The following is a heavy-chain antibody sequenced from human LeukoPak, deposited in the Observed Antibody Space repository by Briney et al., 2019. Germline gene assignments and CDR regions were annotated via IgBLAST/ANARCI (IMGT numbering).Heavy chain of an antibody. CDR3: AKDIGSTYYHGMDV. CDR1: VFTFDEYA. D-gene: IGHD1-26*01. CDR2: MNSNSGSI. V-gene: IGHV3-9*01. Sequence: PGRSLRLSCAASVFTFDEYAMRWVRQAPEKGLGWVSSMNSNSGSIGYGDSVEGRFTISRHNAENSIYLQMSGLRAEDTALYYCAKDIGSTYYHGMDVWGQGTTVTVSS. J-gene: IGHJ6*02.